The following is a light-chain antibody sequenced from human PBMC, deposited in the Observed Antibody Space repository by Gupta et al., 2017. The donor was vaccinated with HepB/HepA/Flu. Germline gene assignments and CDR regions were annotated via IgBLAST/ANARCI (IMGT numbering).Light chain of an antibody. CDR3: RQRTHWPLST. CDR2: KVS. V-gene: IGKV2-30*01. CDR1: QSRVDSDGNTY. Sequence: DVVLTQSPLSLPVTLGQPASISCRSSQSRVDSDGNTYLNWFQQRPGQSPRRLIYKVSNRDAGVPDRFSGSGYGNDLTLKISSGEEEDVGGYYSRQRTHWPLSTFGQGTKMEIK. J-gene: IGKJ2*01.